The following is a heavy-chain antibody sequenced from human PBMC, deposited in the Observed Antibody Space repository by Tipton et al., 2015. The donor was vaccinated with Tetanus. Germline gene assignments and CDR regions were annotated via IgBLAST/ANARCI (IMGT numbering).Heavy chain of an antibody. Sequence: GLVKPSETLSLTCAVFGGSFSGYYWNWIRQPPGKWLEGIGQIDHSGSTSYNPSLKSRVTISVDTSKNQFSLNLSSVTAADTAVYYCARWETVTTKNNYWGQGTLVTVSS. CDR2: IDHSGST. D-gene: IGHD4-17*01. J-gene: IGHJ4*02. CDR1: GGSFSGYY. V-gene: IGHV4-34*01. CDR3: ARWETVTTKNNY.